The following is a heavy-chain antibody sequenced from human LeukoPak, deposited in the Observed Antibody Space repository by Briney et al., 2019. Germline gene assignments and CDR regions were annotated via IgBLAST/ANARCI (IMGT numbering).Heavy chain of an antibody. CDR3: ARGERSSSSYHFDY. V-gene: IGHV4-4*07. D-gene: IGHD6-13*01. Sequence: PSETLSLTCTVSGGSISSYYWSWIRQPAGKGLEWIGRIYTSGSTDYNPSLKSRVTISVDTSKNQFSLKLSSVTAADTAVYYCARGERSSSSYHFDYWGQGTLVTVSS. CDR1: GGSISSYY. CDR2: IYTSGST. J-gene: IGHJ4*02.